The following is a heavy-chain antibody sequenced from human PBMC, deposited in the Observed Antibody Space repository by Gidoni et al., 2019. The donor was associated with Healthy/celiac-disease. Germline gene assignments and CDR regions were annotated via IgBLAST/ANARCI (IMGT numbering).Heavy chain of an antibody. CDR1: GFTFSSYW. CDR2: IKQDGSEK. J-gene: IGHJ6*02. CDR3: ASTPIPFGVVTYGMDV. Sequence: EVQLVESGGGLVQPGGSLRLSCAASGFTFSSYWMSWVRQAPGKGLEWVPNIKQDGSEKYYLYSVNGRFTISRDNAKNSLYLQINSLRAEDTAVYYCASTPIPFGVVTYGMDVWGQGTTVTVSS. D-gene: IGHD3-3*01. V-gene: IGHV3-7*03.